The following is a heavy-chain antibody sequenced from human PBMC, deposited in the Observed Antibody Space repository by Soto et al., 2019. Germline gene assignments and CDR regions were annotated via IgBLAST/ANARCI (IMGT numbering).Heavy chain of an antibody. V-gene: IGHV1-3*01. D-gene: IGHD4-17*01. J-gene: IGHJ4*02. CDR3: AENNAVTTSYDY. Sequence: QVQLVQSGAEVKKPGASVKDSCKASGYTFTSYAMHWVRQAPRQRLEWMGWINAGNGNTKYSQKFQGRITITSETSASTAYMEQSSLRSEDTAVYYCAENNAVTTSYDYWGQGTLVSFSS. CDR1: GYTFTSYA. CDR2: INAGNGNT.